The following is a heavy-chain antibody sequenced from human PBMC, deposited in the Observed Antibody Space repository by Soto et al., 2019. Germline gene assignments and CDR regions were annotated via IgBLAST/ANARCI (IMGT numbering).Heavy chain of an antibody. J-gene: IGHJ6*03. D-gene: IGHD3-3*01. Sequence: EVQLVESGGGLVKPGGSLRLSCAASGFSFISYSMNWVRQAPGKGLEWVSSINEDSSYIYYAHSLRGRFTISRDNAKDALYLQMNSLRAEDTAVYYCVRDFGWYFRSGYMDAWGDGATVTVSS. CDR3: VRDFGWYFRSGYMDA. V-gene: IGHV3-21*02. CDR2: INEDSSYI. CDR1: GFSFISYS.